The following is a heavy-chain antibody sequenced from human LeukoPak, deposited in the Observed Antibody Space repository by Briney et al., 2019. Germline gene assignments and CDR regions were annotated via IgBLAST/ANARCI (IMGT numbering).Heavy chain of an antibody. CDR2: ISTDGRDI. CDR3: ARDAQISAAAYYFDY. V-gene: IGHV3-30*04. Sequence: AGGSLRLSCAASGFTFSRYPMHWVHQAPGKGLEWVAVISTDGRDIKYADSVKGRFTISRDSSKNTLYLQMNSLRGDDTAVYYCARDAQISAAAYYFDYWGQGTLVTVSS. D-gene: IGHD6-13*01. J-gene: IGHJ4*02. CDR1: GFTFSRYP.